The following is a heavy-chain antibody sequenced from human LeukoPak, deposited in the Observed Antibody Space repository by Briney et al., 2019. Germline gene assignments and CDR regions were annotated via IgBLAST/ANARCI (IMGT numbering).Heavy chain of an antibody. Sequence: RPSETLSLTCTVSGGSISSSSYYWGWIRQPPGKGLEWIGSIYYSGSTYYNPSLKSRVTISVDTSKNQFSLKLSSMTAADTAVYYCAREGLGINWFDPWGQGTLVTVSS. V-gene: IGHV4-39*07. J-gene: IGHJ5*02. D-gene: IGHD6-19*01. CDR1: GGSISSSSYY. CDR2: IYYSGST. CDR3: AREGLGINWFDP.